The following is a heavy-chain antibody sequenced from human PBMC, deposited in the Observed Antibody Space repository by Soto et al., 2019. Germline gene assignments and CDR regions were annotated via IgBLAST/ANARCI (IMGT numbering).Heavy chain of an antibody. V-gene: IGHV3-33*01. CDR3: SSASSIAPLYSMDV. D-gene: IGHD6-6*01. CDR1: GFTFSSYG. Sequence: QVQLVESGGGVVQPGRSLRLSCAASGFTFSSYGMHWVRQAPGKGLEWVAVIWYDGSNKYYADSVKGRFTICRDNSKNALDLQINILRAEDTAVYYCSSASSIAPLYSMDVWGQGTTVTDSS. CDR2: IWYDGSNK. J-gene: IGHJ6*02.